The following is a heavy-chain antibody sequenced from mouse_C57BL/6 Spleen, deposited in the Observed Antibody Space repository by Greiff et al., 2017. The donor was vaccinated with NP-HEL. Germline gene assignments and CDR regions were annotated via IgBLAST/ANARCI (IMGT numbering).Heavy chain of an antibody. CDR1: GFSLTSYG. D-gene: IGHD2-2*01. CDR3: AREGLRQGGFAY. CDR2: IWSDGST. Sequence: QVQLKQSGPGLVAPSQSLSITCTVSGFSLTSYGVHWVRQPPGKGLEWLVVIWSDGSTTYNSALKSRLSISKDNSKSQVFLKMNSLQTDDTAMYYCAREGLRQGGFAYWGQGTLVTVSA. V-gene: IGHV2-6*03. J-gene: IGHJ3*01.